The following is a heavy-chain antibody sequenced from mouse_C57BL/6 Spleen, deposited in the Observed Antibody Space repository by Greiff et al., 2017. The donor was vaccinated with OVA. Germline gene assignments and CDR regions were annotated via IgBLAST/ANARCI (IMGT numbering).Heavy chain of an antibody. J-gene: IGHJ1*03. CDR1: GFNIKNTY. V-gene: IGHV14-3*01. D-gene: IGHD1-1*01. Sequence: VHVKQSVAELVRPGASVKLSCTASGFNIKNTYMHWVKQRPEQGLEWIGRIDPANGNTKYAPKFQGKATITADTSSNTAYLQLSSLTSEDTAIYYCARTVVATRYFDVWGTGTTVTVSS. CDR3: ARTVVATRYFDV. CDR2: IDPANGNT.